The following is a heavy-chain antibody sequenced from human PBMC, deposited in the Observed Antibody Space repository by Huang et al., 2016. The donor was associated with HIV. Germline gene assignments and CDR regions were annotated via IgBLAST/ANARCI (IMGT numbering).Heavy chain of an antibody. J-gene: IGHJ4*02. CDR1: GGSIRSDNYY. D-gene: IGHD3-10*01. CDR2: IYYSGST. V-gene: IGHV4-39*01. Sequence: QLQLQESGPGLVKPSETLSLTCTVSGGSIRSDNYYWGWIRQPPGKGLEWLGSIYYSGSTSYTPSLKSRVTITVDTSKNQFSLKMRSVTAADTAVYYCARLPGSITMIRGVITDPYWGQGTLVTVSS. CDR3: ARLPGSITMIRGVITDPY.